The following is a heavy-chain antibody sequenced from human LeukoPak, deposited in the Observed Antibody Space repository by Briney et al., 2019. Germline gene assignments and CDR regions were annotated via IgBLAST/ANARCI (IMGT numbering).Heavy chain of an antibody. CDR1: GYTLTELS. V-gene: IGHV1-24*01. Sequence: GASVKVSCKVSGYTLTELSMHWVRQAPGKGLEWMGGFDPEDGETIYAQKFQGRVTMTEDTSTDTAYMELSSLRSEDTAVYYCATRSHPLYAVKTFYYYYGMDVWGQGTTVTVSS. CDR3: ATRSHPLYAVKTFYYYYGMDV. J-gene: IGHJ6*02. D-gene: IGHD2-2*02. CDR2: FDPEDGET.